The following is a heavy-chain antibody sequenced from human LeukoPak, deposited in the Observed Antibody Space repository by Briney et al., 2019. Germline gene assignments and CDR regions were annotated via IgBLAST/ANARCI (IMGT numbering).Heavy chain of an antibody. Sequence: PGTSLRLSCAASGFTFSNYDMHWVRQAPGKGLEWVAVISNDGTKKYYVDSVKGRFTISRDNSKNTLYLQVNSLRAEDTAVYYCAKWARYSSSAFDPWGQGTLVTVSS. V-gene: IGHV3-30*18. CDR3: AKWARYSSSAFDP. CDR1: GFTFSNYD. J-gene: IGHJ5*02. CDR2: ISNDGTKK. D-gene: IGHD6-13*01.